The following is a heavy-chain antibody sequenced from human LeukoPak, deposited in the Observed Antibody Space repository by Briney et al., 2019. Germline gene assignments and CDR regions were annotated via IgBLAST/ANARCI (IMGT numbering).Heavy chain of an antibody. V-gene: IGHV1-18*01. D-gene: IGHD6-13*01. Sequence: ASVKVSCKASGYTFTSYGISWVRQAPGQGLEWMGWISAYNGNTNYAQKLQGRVTMTTDTSTSTAYMELRSLRSDDTAVYYCARDGGSSSKTYYYGMDVWGQGTTVTVSS. CDR1: GYTFTSYG. CDR3: ARDGGSSSKTYYYGMDV. J-gene: IGHJ6*02. CDR2: ISAYNGNT.